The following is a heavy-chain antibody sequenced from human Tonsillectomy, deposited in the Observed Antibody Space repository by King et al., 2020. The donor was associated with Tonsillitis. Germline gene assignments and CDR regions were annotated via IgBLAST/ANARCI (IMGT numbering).Heavy chain of an antibody. CDR1: GFTFSSHA. J-gene: IGHJ4*02. CDR2: ISYDGANK. Sequence: VQLVESGGGVVQPGRSLRLSCAASGFTFSSHAMHWVRQAPGKGLEWVAVISYDGANKYFADSVEGRVTVPRDNSKNTLYLQMNSLRPEDTAVYYCARDRVPYSSGCYDYWGQGTLITVSS. CDR3: ARDRVPYSSGCYDY. V-gene: IGHV3-30*01. D-gene: IGHD6-19*01.